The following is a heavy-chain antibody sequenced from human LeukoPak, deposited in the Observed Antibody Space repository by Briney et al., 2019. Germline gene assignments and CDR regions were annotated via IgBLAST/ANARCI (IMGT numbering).Heavy chain of an antibody. CDR1: GYSFTSYW. J-gene: IGHJ1*01. CDR2: IYPGDSDT. V-gene: IGHV5-51*01. CDR3: ATPLTMRDLAFQH. D-gene: IGHD3-22*01. Sequence: GESLKISCKGAGYSFTSYWIGWVRQMPGKGLEWMGIIYPGDSDTRYCTSFQGQVTISADKSISTSYLQSSSLKASDTAMYYCATPLTMRDLAFQHWGQGTLVTVSS.